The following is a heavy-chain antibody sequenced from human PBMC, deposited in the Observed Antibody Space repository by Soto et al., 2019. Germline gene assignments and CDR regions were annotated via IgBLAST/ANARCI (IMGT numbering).Heavy chain of an antibody. D-gene: IGHD3-3*01. CDR3: ASRTYYDFWSGSIYGMDV. CDR2: ISSSGSTI. Sequence: GGSLRLSCAASGFTFSDYYMSWIRQAPGKGLEWVSYISSSGSTIYYAESVKGRFTISRDNAKNSLYLQMNSLRAEDTAVYYCASRTYYDFWSGSIYGMDVWGQGTTVTVSS. J-gene: IGHJ6*02. CDR1: GFTFSDYY. V-gene: IGHV3-11*01.